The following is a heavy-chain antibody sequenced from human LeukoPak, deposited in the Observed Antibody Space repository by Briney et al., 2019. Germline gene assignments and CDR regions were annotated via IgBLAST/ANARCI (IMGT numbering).Heavy chain of an antibody. J-gene: IGHJ4*02. CDR2: IRYDGSNK. Sequence: GGSLRLSCAASGFTLSTYGMHWVRQAPGKGLEWVAFIRYDGSNKYYADSVKGRFTISRDNSKNTLYLQMNSLRAEDTAVYYCAKIAAANCGGDCYSGAYYFDYWGQGTLVTVSS. V-gene: IGHV3-30*02. CDR1: GFTLSTYG. D-gene: IGHD2-21*02. CDR3: AKIAAANCGGDCYSGAYYFDY.